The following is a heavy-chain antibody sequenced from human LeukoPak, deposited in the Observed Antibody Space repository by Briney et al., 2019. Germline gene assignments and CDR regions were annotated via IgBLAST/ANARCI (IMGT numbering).Heavy chain of an antibody. V-gene: IGHV4-31*03. CDR3: ASIGGTNGPEFDY. CDR2: IYYSGST. CDR1: GGSISSGGYY. Sequence: SETLSFTCTVSGGSISSGGYYWSWIRQHPGMGLEWIGYIYYSGSTYYNPSLKSRVTISVDTSKNQFSLKLSSVTAADTAVYYCASIGGTNGPEFDYWGQGTLVTVSS. J-gene: IGHJ4*02. D-gene: IGHD5-12*01.